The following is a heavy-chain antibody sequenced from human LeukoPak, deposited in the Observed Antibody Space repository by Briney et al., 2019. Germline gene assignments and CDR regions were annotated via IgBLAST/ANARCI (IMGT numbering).Heavy chain of an antibody. CDR2: VYSGGST. V-gene: IGHV3-53*01. D-gene: IGHD3-10*01. J-gene: IGHJ4*02. CDR3: ARSPPLYYGSGSYHLDY. CDR1: GFTVSSNY. Sequence: GGSLRLSCAASGFTVSSNYMSWVRQAPGKGLEWVSVVYSGGSTYYADSVKGRFTTSRDNSKNTLYLQMNSLRAEDTAVYYCARSPPLYYGSGSYHLDYWGQGTLVTVSS.